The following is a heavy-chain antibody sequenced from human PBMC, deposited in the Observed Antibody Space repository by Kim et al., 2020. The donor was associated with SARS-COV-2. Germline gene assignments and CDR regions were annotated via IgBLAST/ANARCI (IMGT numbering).Heavy chain of an antibody. J-gene: IGHJ4*02. CDR3: AGITMVRGVIFSFDY. CDR1: GFTFSSYG. D-gene: IGHD3-10*01. CDR2: ISYDGSNK. V-gene: IGHV3-30*03. Sequence: GGSLRLSCAASGFTFSSYGMHWVRQAPGKGLEWVAVISYDGSNKYYADSVKGRFTISRDNSKNTLYLQMNSLRAEDTAVYYCAGITMVRGVIFSFDYWGQGTLVTVSS.